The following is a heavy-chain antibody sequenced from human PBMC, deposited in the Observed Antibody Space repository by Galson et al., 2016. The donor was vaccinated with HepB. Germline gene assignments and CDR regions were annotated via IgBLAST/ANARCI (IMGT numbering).Heavy chain of an antibody. CDR2: ITYDGSTR. CDR3: AKDGILVARKGVNFQF. J-gene: IGHJ1*01. V-gene: IGHV3-30*18. Sequence: SLRLSCAASGFTFVNYGMHWVRQTPGKGLEWVAFITYDGSTRYYADSVKGRLTLSRDNSKNTVYLQMNRLRPENTAVYHCAKDGILVARKGVNFQFWGQGTLVTVSS. CDR1: GFTFVNYG. D-gene: IGHD2-21*01.